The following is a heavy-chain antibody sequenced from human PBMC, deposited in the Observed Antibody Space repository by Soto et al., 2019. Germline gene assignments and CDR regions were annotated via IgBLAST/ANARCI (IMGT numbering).Heavy chain of an antibody. CDR1: GGTFSSYT. CDR2: IIPILGIA. Sequence: ASVKVSCKASGGTFSSYTISWVRQAPGQGLEWMGRIIPILGIANYAQKFQGRVTITADKSTSTAYMELSSLRSEDTAVYYCARDRTMIVLATYYYYYGMDVWGQGTTVTSP. J-gene: IGHJ6*02. D-gene: IGHD3-22*01. V-gene: IGHV1-69*04. CDR3: ARDRTMIVLATYYYYYGMDV.